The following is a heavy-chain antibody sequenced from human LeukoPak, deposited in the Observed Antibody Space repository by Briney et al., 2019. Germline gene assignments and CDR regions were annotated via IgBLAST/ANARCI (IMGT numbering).Heavy chain of an antibody. J-gene: IGHJ4*02. CDR1: GYTSTGYY. D-gene: IGHD5-18*01. V-gene: IGHV1-2*02. CDR2: INPNSGGT. Sequence: ASVKVSCKTSGYTSTGYYMHWVRQAPGQGLEWMGWINPNSGGTNYAQKFQGRVTMTRDTSISTAYMELSRLRSDDTAVYYCAGEYSYGGFDYWGQGTLVTVSS. CDR3: AGEYSYGGFDY.